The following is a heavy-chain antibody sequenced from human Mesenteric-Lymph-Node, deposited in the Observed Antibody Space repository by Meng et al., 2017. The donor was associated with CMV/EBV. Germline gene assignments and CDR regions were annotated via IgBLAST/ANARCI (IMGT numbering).Heavy chain of an antibody. J-gene: IGHJ4*02. D-gene: IGHD2/OR15-2a*01. CDR1: GFTFSDYY. Sequence: GESLKISCAASGFTFSDYYMSWIRQAPGKGLEWVSYISSSGSTIYYADSVKGRFTISRDNAKNSLYLQMNSLRAEDTAVYYCARDFSPGLSELDYWGQGTLVTVSS. CDR3: ARDFSPGLSELDY. CDR2: ISSSGSTI. V-gene: IGHV3-11*01.